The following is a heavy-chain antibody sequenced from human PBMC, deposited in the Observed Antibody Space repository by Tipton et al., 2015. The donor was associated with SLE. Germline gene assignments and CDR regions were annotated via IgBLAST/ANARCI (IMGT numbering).Heavy chain of an antibody. D-gene: IGHD6-19*01. V-gene: IGHV4-39*01. CDR1: GGSITSYSYY. Sequence: TLSLTCSVSGGSITSYSYYWGWVRQPPGKGLEWIGNVYYYGETYSSSSLKSRVTISVDTAKNQFSLQLKSVTAADTAMYYCARNKAVAGTVIEYWGPGTLVTVSS. CDR2: VYYYGET. CDR3: ARNKAVAGTVIEY. J-gene: IGHJ4*02.